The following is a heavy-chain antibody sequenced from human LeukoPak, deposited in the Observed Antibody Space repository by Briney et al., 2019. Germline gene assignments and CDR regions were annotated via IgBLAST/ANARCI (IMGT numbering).Heavy chain of an antibody. CDR2: IIPILGIA. CDR1: GGTFSSYA. V-gene: IGHV1-69*04. CDR3: ARGVYYDFWSGYRQNWFDP. J-gene: IGHJ5*02. D-gene: IGHD3-3*01. Sequence: SVKVSCKASGGTFSSYAISWVRQAPGQGLEWMGRIIPILGIANYAQKFQGRVTITADKSTSTAYMELSSLRSEDTAVYYCARGVYYDFWSGYRQNWFDPWGQGTLVTVSS.